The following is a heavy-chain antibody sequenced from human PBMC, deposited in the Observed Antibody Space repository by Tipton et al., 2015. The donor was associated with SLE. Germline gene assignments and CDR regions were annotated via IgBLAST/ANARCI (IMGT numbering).Heavy chain of an antibody. CDR1: GFTFSSYA. D-gene: IGHD3-10*01. Sequence: SLRLSCAASGFTFSSYAMHWVRQAPGKGLEWVAVISYDGSNKYYADSVKGRFTISRDNSKNTLYLQMNSLRAEDTAVYYCARELVPGYDGMDVWGQGTTVTVSS. CDR2: ISYDGSNK. CDR3: ARELVPGYDGMDV. J-gene: IGHJ6*02. V-gene: IGHV3-30*04.